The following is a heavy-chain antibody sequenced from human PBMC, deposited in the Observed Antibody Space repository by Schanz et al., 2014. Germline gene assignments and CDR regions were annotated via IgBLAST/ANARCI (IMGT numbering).Heavy chain of an antibody. CDR3: ARCEDY. J-gene: IGHJ4*02. CDR2: IFGGGST. Sequence: EVQLVESGGGLVKPGGSLRLSCAASGFTFSSYGMNWVRQAPGKGLEWVSVIFGGGSTYYADSVKGRFTISRDNSKDSLYLQMNSLRAEDTAVYYCARCEDYWGQGTLVTVSS. V-gene: IGHV3-66*01. CDR1: GFTFSSYG.